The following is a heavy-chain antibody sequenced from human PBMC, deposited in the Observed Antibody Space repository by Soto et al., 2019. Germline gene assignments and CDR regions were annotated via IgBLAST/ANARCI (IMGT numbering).Heavy chain of an antibody. CDR3: ARGLRLGELSLGDGMDV. V-gene: IGHV1-2*02. Sequence: RASVKVSCKASGYTFTGYYMHWVRQAPGQGLEWMGWINPNSGGTNYAQKFQGRVTMTRDTSISTAYMELSRLSSDDTAVYYCARGLRLGELSLGDGMDVWGQGTTVTVSS. D-gene: IGHD3-16*02. CDR1: GYTFTGYY. CDR2: INPNSGGT. J-gene: IGHJ6*02.